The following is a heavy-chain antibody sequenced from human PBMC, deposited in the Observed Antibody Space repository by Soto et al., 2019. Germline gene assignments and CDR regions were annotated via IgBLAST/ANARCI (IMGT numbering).Heavy chain of an antibody. D-gene: IGHD1-26*01. CDR2: IYHSGST. J-gene: IGHJ6*02. V-gene: IGHV4-38-2*01. Sequence: SETLSLTCAVSGYSISSGYYWGWIRQPPGKGLEWIGSIYHSGSTYYNPSLKSRVTISVDTSKNQFSLKLSSMTAADTAVYYCARASGSYSSYYYYYGMDVWGQGTTVTVSS. CDR3: ARASGSYSSYYYYYGMDV. CDR1: GYSISSGYY.